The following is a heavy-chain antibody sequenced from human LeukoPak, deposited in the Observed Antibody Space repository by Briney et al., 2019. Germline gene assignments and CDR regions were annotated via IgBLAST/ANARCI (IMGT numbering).Heavy chain of an antibody. CDR1: GASITSYY. D-gene: IGHD2-15*01. Sequence: SETLSLTCTVSGASITSYYWNWIRQPPGKGLEWIGYFYYSRSDNYNPSLKSRITISVDTSKNQFSLKLSPVTAADTAVYYCVRGYCSGATCYHFDYWGQGTLVTVSS. J-gene: IGHJ4*02. CDR3: VRGYCSGATCYHFDY. V-gene: IGHV4-59*01. CDR2: FYYSRSD.